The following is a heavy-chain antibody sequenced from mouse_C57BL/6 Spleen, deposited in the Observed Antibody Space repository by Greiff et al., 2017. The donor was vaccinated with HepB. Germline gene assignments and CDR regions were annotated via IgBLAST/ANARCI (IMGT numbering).Heavy chain of an antibody. V-gene: IGHV1-22*01. CDR1: GYTFTDYN. Sequence: EVQLQQSGPELVKPGASVKMSCKASGYTFTDYNMHWVKQSHGKSLEWIGYINPNNGGTNYNQKFKGKATLTVNKSSSTAYMELRSLTSEDPAVYYCARRGSYYDNEDAYWGQGTLVTVSA. CDR2: INPNNGGT. D-gene: IGHD2-4*01. CDR3: ARRGSYYDNEDAY. J-gene: IGHJ3*01.